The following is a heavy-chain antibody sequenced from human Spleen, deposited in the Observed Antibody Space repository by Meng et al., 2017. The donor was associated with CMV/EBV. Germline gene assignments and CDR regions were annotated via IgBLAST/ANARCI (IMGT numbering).Heavy chain of an antibody. V-gene: IGHV1-2*02. Sequence: TFTEYEMHWGRQAPGQGLEWMEWIKPNSGVTNYAQKFQDRVTMTRDTSITTAYMELSSLRSDDTAVYYCARGPLYCSSPNCYSNWFDPWGQGTLVTVSS. CDR3: ARGPLYCSSPNCYSNWFDP. J-gene: IGHJ5*02. D-gene: IGHD2-2*01. CDR2: IKPNSGVT. CDR1: TFTEYE.